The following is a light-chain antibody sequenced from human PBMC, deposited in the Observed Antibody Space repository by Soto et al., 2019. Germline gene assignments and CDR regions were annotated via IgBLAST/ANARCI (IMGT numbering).Light chain of an antibody. Sequence: DIVLTQSPGTLSLSPGERATLSCRASQTVSSGYLAWYQQKHGQAPRLLIYGASSRATGIPDRFSGSGSGTDFTLTISRLEPEDFEVYYCQQYNTLYGKFGKATKVDI. CDR2: GAS. J-gene: IGKJ1*01. V-gene: IGKV3-20*01. CDR3: QQYNTLYGK. CDR1: QTVSSGY.